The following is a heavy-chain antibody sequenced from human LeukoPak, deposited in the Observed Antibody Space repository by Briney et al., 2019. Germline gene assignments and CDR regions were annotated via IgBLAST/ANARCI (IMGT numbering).Heavy chain of an antibody. Sequence: APVKVSCKASGYTFTSYGISWVRQAPGQGLEWMGWISAYNGNTNYAQKLQGRVTMTTDTSTSTAYMELRSLRSDDTAVYYCASSSGSYYPYWYFDLWGRGTLVTVSS. V-gene: IGHV1-18*01. J-gene: IGHJ2*01. CDR1: GYTFTSYG. D-gene: IGHD1-26*01. CDR3: ASSSGSYYPYWYFDL. CDR2: ISAYNGNT.